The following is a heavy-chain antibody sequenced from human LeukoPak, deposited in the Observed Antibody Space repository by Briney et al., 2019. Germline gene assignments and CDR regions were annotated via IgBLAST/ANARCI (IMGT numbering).Heavy chain of an antibody. V-gene: IGHV3-23*01. CDR2: ISGSGGST. Sequence: GGTLRLSCAASGFTFSSYGMSWVRQAPGKGLEWVSAISGSGGSTYYADSVKGRFTISRDNSKNTLYLQMSSLRAEDTAIYYCAKDRRGFTYGSDYWGQGTLVTVSS. D-gene: IGHD5-18*01. CDR1: GFTFSSYG. J-gene: IGHJ4*02. CDR3: AKDRRGFTYGSDY.